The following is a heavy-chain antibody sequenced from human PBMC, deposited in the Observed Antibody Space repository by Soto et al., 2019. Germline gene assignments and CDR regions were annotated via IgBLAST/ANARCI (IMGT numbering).Heavy chain of an antibody. CDR2: IIPIFGTA. J-gene: IGHJ5*02. CDR1: GGTFSSYA. Sequence: SVKVSCKASGGTFSSYAISWVRQAPGQGLEWMGGIIPIFGTANYAQKFQGRVTITADESTSTAYMELSSLRSENTAVYYCARGIARLSPRTINWFDPWGQGTLVTVSS. V-gene: IGHV1-69*13. D-gene: IGHD3-16*02. CDR3: ARGIARLSPRTINWFDP.